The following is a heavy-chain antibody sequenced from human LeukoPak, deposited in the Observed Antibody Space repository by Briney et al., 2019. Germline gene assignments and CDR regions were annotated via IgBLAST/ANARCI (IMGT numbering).Heavy chain of an antibody. V-gene: IGHV1-69*05. Sequence: SVKVSCKASGGTFSSYAISWVRQAPGQGLEWMGRIIPIFGTANYARKFQGRVTITTDESTSTAYMELSSLRSEDTAVYYCARSLTWIQLWHAFDIWGQGTMVTVSS. J-gene: IGHJ3*02. D-gene: IGHD5-18*01. CDR2: IIPIFGTA. CDR1: GGTFSSYA. CDR3: ARSLTWIQLWHAFDI.